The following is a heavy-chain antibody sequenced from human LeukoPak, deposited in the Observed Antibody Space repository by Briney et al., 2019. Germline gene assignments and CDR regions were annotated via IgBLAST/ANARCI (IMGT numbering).Heavy chain of an antibody. CDR1: GGSISSSSYY. D-gene: IGHD3-10*01. CDR3: ARLDIWFGELEDY. CDR2: IYYSGST. V-gene: IGHV4-39*01. J-gene: IGHJ4*02. Sequence: SETLSLTCTVSGGSISSSSYYWGWIRQPPGKGLEWIGSIYYSGSTYYNPSLKSRVTISVDTSKNQFSLKLSSVTAADTAVYYCARLDIWFGELEDYWGQGTLVTVSS.